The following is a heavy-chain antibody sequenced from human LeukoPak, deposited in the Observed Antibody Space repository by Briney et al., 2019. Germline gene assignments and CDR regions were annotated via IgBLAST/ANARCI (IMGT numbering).Heavy chain of an antibody. Sequence: GGSLRLSCAASGFTFSSYSMKWVRQAPGKGLEWVSSISSSGSYIYYADSVKGRFTISRDNAKNSLYLQMNSLRAEDTAVYYCARKDRLGYSYGQGPFDFWGQGTLVTVSS. CDR2: ISSSGSYI. D-gene: IGHD5-18*01. CDR3: ARKDRLGYSYGQGPFDF. CDR1: GFTFSSYS. V-gene: IGHV3-21*01. J-gene: IGHJ4*02.